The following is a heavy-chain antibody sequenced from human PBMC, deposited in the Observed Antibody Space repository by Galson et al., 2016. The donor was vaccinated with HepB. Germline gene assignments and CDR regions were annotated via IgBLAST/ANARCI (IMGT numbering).Heavy chain of an antibody. Sequence: SVKVSCKASGDTFSDSNINWVRQAPGQGLEWMGWISPNNGGTNYAQKFQGRVTMTRDTSITTVYMELSNLTFDDTAIYHCARSRLDHDLSGDSNVGKYYYYGMDVWGQGTTVTVSS. CDR2: ISPNNGGT. J-gene: IGHJ6*02. CDR3: ARSRLDHDLSGDSNVGKYYYYGMDV. CDR1: GDTFSDSN. V-gene: IGHV1-2*02. D-gene: IGHD3-16*01.